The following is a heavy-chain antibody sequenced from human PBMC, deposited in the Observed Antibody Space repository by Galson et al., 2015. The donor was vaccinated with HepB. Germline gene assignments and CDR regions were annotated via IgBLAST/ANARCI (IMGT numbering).Heavy chain of an antibody. D-gene: IGHD1-26*01. CDR2: ISSNGGST. CDR3: RNWELHDAFDI. J-gene: IGHJ3*02. Sequence: SLRLSCAASGFTFSSYAMHWVRQAPGKGLEYVSAISSNGGSTYYADSVKGRFTISRDNSKNTLYLQMSSLRAEDTAVYYCRNWELHDAFDIWGQGTMVTVSS. CDR1: GFTFSSYA. V-gene: IGHV3-64D*06.